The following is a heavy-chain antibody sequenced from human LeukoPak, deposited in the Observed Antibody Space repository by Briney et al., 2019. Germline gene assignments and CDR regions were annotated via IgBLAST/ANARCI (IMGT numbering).Heavy chain of an antibody. CDR3: TKDALISYRGAWSQSDY. CDR2: ISYDGSNK. CDR1: GFTFSSYA. Sequence: GGSLRLSCAASGFTFSSYAMHWVRQAPGKGLEWVAVISYDGSNKYYADSVKGRFTISRDNSKNTLYLQMNRLRAEDTAIYYCTKDALISYRGAWSQSDYWGQGTLVTVSS. V-gene: IGHV3-30-3*01. J-gene: IGHJ4*02. D-gene: IGHD2-2*01.